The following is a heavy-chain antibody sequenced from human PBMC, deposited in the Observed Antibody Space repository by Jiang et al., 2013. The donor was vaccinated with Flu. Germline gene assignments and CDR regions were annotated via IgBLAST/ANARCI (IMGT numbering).Heavy chain of an antibody. Sequence: SYDGSNKYYADSVKGRFTISRDNSKNTLYLQMNSLRAEDTAVYYCASSIGLYGSGSYYNYGMDVWGQGTTVTVSS. CDR2: SYDGSNK. V-gene: IGHV3-30*01. J-gene: IGHJ6*02. CDR3: ASSIGLYGSGSYYNYGMDV. D-gene: IGHD3-10*01.